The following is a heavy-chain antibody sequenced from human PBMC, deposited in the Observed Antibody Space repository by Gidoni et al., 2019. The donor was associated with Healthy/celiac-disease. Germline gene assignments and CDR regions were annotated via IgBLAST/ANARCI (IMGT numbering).Heavy chain of an antibody. CDR2: IIPIFGTA. Sequence: QVQLVQSGAEVKTPRSSVTVSCKSSGGTFSSHAISWVRQAPGQGLEWMGGIIPIFGTANYAQKFQGRVTITADESTSTAYMELSSLRSEDTAVYYCARFIAAGAAHYYYGMDVWGQGTTVTVSS. CDR3: ARFIAAGAAHYYYGMDV. V-gene: IGHV1-69*01. CDR1: GGTFSSHA. D-gene: IGHD6-13*01. J-gene: IGHJ6*02.